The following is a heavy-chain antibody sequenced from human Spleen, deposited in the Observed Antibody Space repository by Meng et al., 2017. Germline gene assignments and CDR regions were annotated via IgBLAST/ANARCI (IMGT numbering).Heavy chain of an antibody. Sequence: GESLKISCAASEFTFSSYEMNWVRQAPGKGLEWVSYIGSGGSTIYYADSVKGRFTISRDNAKNSLYLQMNSLRAEDTAVYYCASLPTYYYDSSGYRDYWGQGTLVTVSS. V-gene: IGHV3-48*03. CDR3: ASLPTYYYDSSGYRDY. D-gene: IGHD3-22*01. CDR1: EFTFSSYE. J-gene: IGHJ4*02. CDR2: IGSGGSTI.